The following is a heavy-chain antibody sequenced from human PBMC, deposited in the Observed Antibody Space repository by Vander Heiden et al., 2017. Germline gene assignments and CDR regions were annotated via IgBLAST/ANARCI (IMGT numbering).Heavy chain of an antibody. CDR2: ISSSSSYI. CDR3: AIVVDLGRKAAAPLDY. CDR1: GFTFSSYS. D-gene: IGHD6-13*01. Sequence: EVQLVESGGGLVKPGGSLRLSCAASGFTFSSYSMNWVRQAPGKGLEWVSSISSSSSYIYHADSVMGRFTISRDNAKNSRVLQMNSIRAHETAVYYCAIVVDLGRKAAAPLDYWGQGTMVTVSS. V-gene: IGHV3-21*01. J-gene: IGHJ4*02.